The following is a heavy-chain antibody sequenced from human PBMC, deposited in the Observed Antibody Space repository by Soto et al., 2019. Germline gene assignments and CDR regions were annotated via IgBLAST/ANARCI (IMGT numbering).Heavy chain of an antibody. Sequence: SQTLSLTGAISGDSVSSNSAAWNWIRQSPSKGLEWLGRTYYRSKWYNDYAVSVKSRITINPDTSKKQFSLQLNSVTPEDTAVYYCARDKRTNYDFWSGTARSDAFDIWGQGTMVTVSS. D-gene: IGHD3-3*01. V-gene: IGHV6-1*01. CDR3: ARDKRTNYDFWSGTARSDAFDI. J-gene: IGHJ3*02. CDR2: TYYRSKWYN. CDR1: GDSVSSNSAA.